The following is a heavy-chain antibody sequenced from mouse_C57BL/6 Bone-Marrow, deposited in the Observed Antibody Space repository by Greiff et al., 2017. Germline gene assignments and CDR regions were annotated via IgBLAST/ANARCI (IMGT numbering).Heavy chain of an antibody. CDR3: AREHDGSSYKDY. J-gene: IGHJ2*01. V-gene: IGHV1-61*01. CDR1: GYTFTSYW. D-gene: IGHD1-1*01. CDR2: IYPSDSET. Sequence: QVQLQQPGAELVRPGSSVKLSCKASGYTFTSYWMDWVKQRPGQGLEWIGNIYPSDSETHYNQKFKDKATLTVDKSSSTAYMQLSSLTSEDSAVYYCAREHDGSSYKDYWGQGTTLTVSS.